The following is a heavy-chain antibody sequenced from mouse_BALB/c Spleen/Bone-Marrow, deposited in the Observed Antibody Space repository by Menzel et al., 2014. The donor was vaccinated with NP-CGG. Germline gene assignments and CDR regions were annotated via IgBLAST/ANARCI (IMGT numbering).Heavy chain of an antibody. Sequence: EVQLVESGGSLLKPGGSLKLSGAASGFTFSSYAMSWVRQTPEKRLEWVASISSRGSTYYPDSVKGRFTISRDNARNILYLQMSSLRSEDTAMYYCASLTKVHWYFDVWGAGTTVTVSS. J-gene: IGHJ1*01. D-gene: IGHD1-1*01. CDR3: ASLTKVHWYFDV. CDR2: ISSRGST. V-gene: IGHV5-6-5*01. CDR1: GFTFSSYA.